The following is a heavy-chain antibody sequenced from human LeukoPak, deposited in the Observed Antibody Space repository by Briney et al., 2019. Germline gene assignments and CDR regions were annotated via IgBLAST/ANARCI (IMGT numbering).Heavy chain of an antibody. CDR3: AKVGTAAATNRYYYYYGMDV. CDR2: ISGSGGST. CDR1: GFTFSSYA. D-gene: IGHD6-13*01. J-gene: IGHJ6*02. Sequence: PGGSLRLSCAASGFTFSSYAMGWVRQAPGKGLEWVSAISGSGGSTYYADSVKGRFTISRDNSKNTLYLQMNSLRAEDTAVYYCAKVGTAAATNRYYYYYGMDVWGQGTTVTVSS. V-gene: IGHV3-23*01.